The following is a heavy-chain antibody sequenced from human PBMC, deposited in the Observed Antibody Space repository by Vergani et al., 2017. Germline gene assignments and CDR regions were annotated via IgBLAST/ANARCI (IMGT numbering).Heavy chain of an antibody. CDR3: ASENDYGDSRAGY. J-gene: IGHJ4*02. Sequence: EVQLVESGGGLVKPGGSLRLSCAAFGFTFSSYSMNWVRQAPGKGLEWVSSISSSSSYIYYADSVKGRFTISRDNAKNSLYLQMNSLRAEDTAVYYCASENDYGDSRAGYWGQGTLVTVSS. D-gene: IGHD4-17*01. CDR2: ISSSSSYI. V-gene: IGHV3-21*01. CDR1: GFTFSSYS.